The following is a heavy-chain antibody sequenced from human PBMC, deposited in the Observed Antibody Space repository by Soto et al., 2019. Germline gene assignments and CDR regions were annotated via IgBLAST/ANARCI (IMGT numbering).Heavy chain of an antibody. D-gene: IGHD5-12*01. Sequence: EVQLLESGGGVVQPGESLRLSCAASGFPFSSYEMNWVRQAPGKGLEWVAYISSGGGNIYYAESVKGRFTISRDNAKNSVDLQMNSLRAEDTAVYYCARDRWLRYSGYDWHFDYWGQGTLVTVSS. CDR2: ISSGGGNI. J-gene: IGHJ4*02. V-gene: IGHV3-48*03. CDR1: GFPFSSYE. CDR3: ARDRWLRYSGYDWHFDY.